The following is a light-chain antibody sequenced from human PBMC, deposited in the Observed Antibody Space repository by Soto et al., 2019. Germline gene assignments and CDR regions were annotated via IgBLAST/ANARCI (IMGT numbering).Light chain of an antibody. CDR2: WAS. Sequence: DIVLTQSPDSLAVSLGERATINCKSSQSVLYSSNNKNYLAWYQQKPGQTPKLLIYWASTRESGVPDRISGSVSRTVFTLYISSMQAEDVAVYYCHHYYSTPLTFGGGTKVEIK. J-gene: IGKJ4*01. CDR1: QSVLYSSNNKNY. V-gene: IGKV4-1*01. CDR3: HHYYSTPLT.